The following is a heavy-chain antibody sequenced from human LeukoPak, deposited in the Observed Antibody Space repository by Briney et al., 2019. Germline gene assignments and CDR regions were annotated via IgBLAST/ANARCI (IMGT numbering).Heavy chain of an antibody. CDR2: ISYDGGNK. V-gene: IGHV3-30*04. CDR3: ARAEGYGGELDS. J-gene: IGHJ4*02. CDR1: GFTFSNYA. D-gene: IGHD4-23*01. Sequence: PGGSLRLSCAASGFTFSNYAMHWVRQTPGKGLEWVAVISYDGGNKYYADSVKGRFTISRENSKNRLYLQMNSLRAEDTAVYYCARAEGYGGELDSWGQGTLVTVSS.